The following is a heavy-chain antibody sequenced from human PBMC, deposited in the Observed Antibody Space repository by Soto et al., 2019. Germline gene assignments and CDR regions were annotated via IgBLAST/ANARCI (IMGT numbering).Heavy chain of an antibody. J-gene: IGHJ6*02. CDR3: AREDPPLRVTTRIYYGMDV. D-gene: IGHD1-1*01. CDR1: GGTFSSYA. V-gene: IGHV1-69*13. CDR2: IIPIFGTA. Sequence: SVKVSCKASGGTFSSYAISWVRQAPGQGLEWMGGIIPIFGTANYAQKFQGRVTITADESTSTAYMELSSLRSEDTAVYYCAREDPPLRVTTRIYYGMDVWGQGTTVTVSS.